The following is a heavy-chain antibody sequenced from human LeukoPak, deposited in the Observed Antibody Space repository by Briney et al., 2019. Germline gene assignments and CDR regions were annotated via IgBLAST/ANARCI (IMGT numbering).Heavy chain of an antibody. CDR3: ANGCSSASCLENFQH. Sequence: PGGSLRLSCAASGFTFSSYGMHWVRQAPGKGLEWVAFIRYDGSNKYYADSVKGRFTISRDNSKNTQYLQMNSLRAEDTAVYYGANGCSSASCLENFQHWGQGTLVTVSS. CDR2: IRYDGSNK. J-gene: IGHJ1*01. V-gene: IGHV3-30*02. D-gene: IGHD2-2*01. CDR1: GFTFSSYG.